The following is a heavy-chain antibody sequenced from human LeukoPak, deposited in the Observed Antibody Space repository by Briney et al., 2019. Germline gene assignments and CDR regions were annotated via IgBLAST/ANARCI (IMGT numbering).Heavy chain of an antibody. CDR2: ISSSGSIK. D-gene: IGHD6-19*01. J-gene: IGHJ6*03. CDR3: ARVVYSSGWYVRLGYYYYYMDV. Sequence: GGSLRLSCAASGFTFSDYYMSWIRQAPGKGLEWVSYISSSGSIKYYADSVKGRFTISRDNAKNSLYLQMNSLRAEDTAVYYCARVVYSSGWYVRLGYYYYYMDVWGKGTTVTVSS. CDR1: GFTFSDYY. V-gene: IGHV3-11*04.